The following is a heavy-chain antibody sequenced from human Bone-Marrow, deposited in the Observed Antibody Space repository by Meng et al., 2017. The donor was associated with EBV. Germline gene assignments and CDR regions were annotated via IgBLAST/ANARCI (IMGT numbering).Heavy chain of an antibody. J-gene: IGHJ4*02. CDR2: ISRSGDST. D-gene: IGHD5-12*01. Sequence: GKALGSGGCLVMAGGSLRLSCAASGFTFNNYAMSWVRQAPGKGLEWVSAISRSGDSTYYADSVKGRFTISRDNSKNTLYLQMNSLRAEDTAVYYCAPGAYGYWGQGTLVTVSS. V-gene: IGHV3-23*01. CDR3: APGAYGY. CDR1: GFTFNNYA.